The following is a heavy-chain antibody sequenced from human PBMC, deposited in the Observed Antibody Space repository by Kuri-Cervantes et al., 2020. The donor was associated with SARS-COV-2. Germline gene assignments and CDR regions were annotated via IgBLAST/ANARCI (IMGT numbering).Heavy chain of an antibody. Sequence: SETLSLTCTVSGGSISSYYWSWIRQPPGKGLEWIGYIYYSGSTNYNPSLKSRVTISVDTSKNQFSLKLSSVTAADTAVYYCARGGRSYYDILTGYFWFGYWGQGTLVTVSS. CDR2: IYYSGST. J-gene: IGHJ4*02. CDR3: ARGGRSYYDILTGYFWFGY. CDR1: GGSISSYY. D-gene: IGHD3-9*01. V-gene: IGHV4-59*01.